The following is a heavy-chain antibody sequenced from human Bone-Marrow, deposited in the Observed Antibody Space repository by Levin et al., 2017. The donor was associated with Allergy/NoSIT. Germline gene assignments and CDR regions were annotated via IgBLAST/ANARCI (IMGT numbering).Heavy chain of an antibody. CDR3: AKDRRRVNYYDSTFLVSGMDV. CDR1: GFPFYSDD. Sequence: GGSLRLSCAASGFPFYSDDMHWVRQVAGKGLEWVSGIDTADDTYYADSVRGRITISRDNSKNTLYLQINSLRGEDTAVYHCAKDRRRVNYYDSTFLVSGMDVWGQGTTVTVSS. J-gene: IGHJ6*02. V-gene: IGHV3-13*01. CDR2: IDTADDT. D-gene: IGHD3-22*01.